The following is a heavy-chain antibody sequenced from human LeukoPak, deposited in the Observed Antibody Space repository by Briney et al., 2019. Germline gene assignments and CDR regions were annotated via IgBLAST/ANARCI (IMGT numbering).Heavy chain of an antibody. Sequence: GGSLRLSCAASGFTFSSYGMHWVRQAPGKGLEWVAVIWYGGSNKYYADSVKGRFTISRDNSKNTLYLQMNSLRAEDTAVYYCAKDLTTGTLSFDYWGQGTLVTVSS. V-gene: IGHV3-33*06. D-gene: IGHD1-1*01. J-gene: IGHJ4*02. CDR2: IWYGGSNK. CDR1: GFTFSSYG. CDR3: AKDLTTGTLSFDY.